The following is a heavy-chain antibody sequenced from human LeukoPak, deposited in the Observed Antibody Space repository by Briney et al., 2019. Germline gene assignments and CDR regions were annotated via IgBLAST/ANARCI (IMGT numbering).Heavy chain of an antibody. CDR3: AKGPNFGSWRAVDY. CDR1: DSSFRNHD. V-gene: IGHV3-23*01. D-gene: IGHD3-10*01. CDR2: IAADGAS. J-gene: IGHJ4*02. Sequence: GGSLRLSCAASDSSFRNHDMSWVRQTSETGLEWVSSIAADGASWYADSVGGRFTISRDESQNILYLQMNSLRADDTAIYYCAKGPNFGSWRAVDYWGQGSLVTVSS.